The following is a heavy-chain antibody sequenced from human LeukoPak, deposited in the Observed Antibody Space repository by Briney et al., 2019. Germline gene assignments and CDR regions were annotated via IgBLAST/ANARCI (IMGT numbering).Heavy chain of an antibody. J-gene: IGHJ4*02. CDR3: ARTGYCSSTSCRDEVPDY. V-gene: IGHV4-39*07. D-gene: IGHD2-2*01. CDR2: IYYSGST. CDR1: GGSISSSSYY. Sequence: PSETLSLTCTVSGGSISSSSYYWGWIRQPPGKGLEWIGSIYYSGSTYYNPSLKSRVTISVDTSKNQFSLKLSSVTAADTAVYYCARTGYCSSTSCRDEVPDYWGQGTLVTVSS.